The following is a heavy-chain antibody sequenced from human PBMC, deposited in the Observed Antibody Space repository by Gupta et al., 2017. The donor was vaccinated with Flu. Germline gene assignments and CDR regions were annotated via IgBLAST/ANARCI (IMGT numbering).Heavy chain of an antibody. CDR1: GDTVSSYG. V-gene: IGHV1-18*01. J-gene: IGHJ4*02. CDR2: ISTYNGET. CDR3: AIEYSSSWLLDY. Sequence: KDAGDTVSSYGISWVRQAPGQGLEWMGWISTYNGETDYAQKLQDRVTMTTDTSTSTACMERRSLRSDDTAVYYGAIEYSSSWLLDYWGQGTLVTGSS. D-gene: IGHD6-6*01.